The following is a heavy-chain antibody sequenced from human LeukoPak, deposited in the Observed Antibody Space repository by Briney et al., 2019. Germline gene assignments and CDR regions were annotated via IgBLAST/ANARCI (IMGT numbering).Heavy chain of an antibody. CDR3: TRVQSGTPFYY. V-gene: IGHV3-74*01. J-gene: IGHJ4*02. Sequence: GGSLRLSCAASGFTFSSYWMHWVRQAPGKGLVWVSRINSDGSSTSYADSVKGRFTISRDNAKNTVYLQMNSLRAEDTAVYYCTRVQSGTPFYYWGQGTLVTVSS. CDR1: GFTFSSYW. CDR2: INSDGSST. D-gene: IGHD1-26*01.